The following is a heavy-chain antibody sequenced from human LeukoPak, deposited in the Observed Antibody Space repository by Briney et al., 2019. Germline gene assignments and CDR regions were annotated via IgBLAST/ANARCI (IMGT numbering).Heavy chain of an antibody. D-gene: IGHD3-3*01. CDR2: ISGSGGST. Sequence: PGGSLRLSCAASGFTFSSYAMSWVRQAPGKGLEWVSPISGSGGSTYYADSVKGRFTISRDNSKNTLYLQMNSLRAEDTAVYYCAKSPYYDFWSGFDYWGQGTLVTVSS. CDR1: GFTFSSYA. CDR3: AKSPYYDFWSGFDY. J-gene: IGHJ4*02. V-gene: IGHV3-23*01.